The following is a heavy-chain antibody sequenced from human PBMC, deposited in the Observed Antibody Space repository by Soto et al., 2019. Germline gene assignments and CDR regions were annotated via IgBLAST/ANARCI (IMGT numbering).Heavy chain of an antibody. CDR1: GYTFTTYG. V-gene: IGHV1-18*01. D-gene: IGHD3-9*01. J-gene: IGHJ4*02. CDR3: ARDQYHSTPRADWLPRYLDY. Sequence: QVQLVQSGAEVKKPGASVKVSCKTSGYTFTTYGISWVRQAPGQGLEWMGWISGYNGNTNYAQKLQGRVTMTTDTSTSTAYMELRSLRSDDTAVYYCARDQYHSTPRADWLPRYLDYWGQGTLVTVSS. CDR2: ISGYNGNT.